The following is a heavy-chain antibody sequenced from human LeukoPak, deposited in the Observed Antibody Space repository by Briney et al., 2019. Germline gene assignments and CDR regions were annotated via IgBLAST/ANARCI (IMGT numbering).Heavy chain of an antibody. J-gene: IGHJ4*02. V-gene: IGHV1-18*01. CDR1: GYTFTSYG. Sequence: ASVKVSCKASGYTFTSYGISWVRQAPGQGLEWMGWISAYNGNTNYAQKLQGRVTMTPDTSTSTAYMELRSLRSDDTAVYYCARYYYDSSGYFLYYFDYWGQGTLVTVSS. CDR2: ISAYNGNT. D-gene: IGHD3-22*01. CDR3: ARYYYDSSGYFLYYFDY.